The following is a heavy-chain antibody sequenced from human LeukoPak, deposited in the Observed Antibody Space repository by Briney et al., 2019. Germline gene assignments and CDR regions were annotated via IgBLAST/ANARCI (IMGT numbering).Heavy chain of an antibody. D-gene: IGHD3-22*01. CDR3: ARGDSSGHPAFDY. V-gene: IGHV4-59*01. Sequence: PSETLSLTCTVSGGSISNNYWTWIRQPPGKGLEWIGYFHNSGSTNYNPSLKSRVTISVDTSKNQFSLKLTSVTAADTAVYYCARGDSSGHPAFDYWGQGTLVTVSS. CDR2: FHNSGST. CDR1: GGSISNNY. J-gene: IGHJ4*02.